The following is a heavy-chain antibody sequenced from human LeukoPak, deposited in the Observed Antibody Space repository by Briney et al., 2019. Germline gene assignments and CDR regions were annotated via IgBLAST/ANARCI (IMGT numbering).Heavy chain of an antibody. CDR3: ARVTGLSVEGSGYSIDY. D-gene: IGHD3-22*01. V-gene: IGHV1-69*04. Sequence: ASVKVSCKASGGTFSSYAISWVRQAPGQGLEWMGRIIPILGIANYAQKFQGRVTITADKSTSTAYMELSSLRSEDTAVYYCARVTGLSVEGSGYSIDYWGQGTLVTVSS. J-gene: IGHJ4*02. CDR1: GGTFSSYA. CDR2: IIPILGIA.